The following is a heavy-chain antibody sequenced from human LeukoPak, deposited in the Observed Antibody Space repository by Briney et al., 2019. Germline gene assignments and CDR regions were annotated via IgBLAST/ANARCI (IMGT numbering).Heavy chain of an antibody. J-gene: IGHJ6*02. D-gene: IGHD3-9*01. V-gene: IGHV3-11*01. CDR3: AREVVIFPDYYYYGMDV. Sequence: GGSLRLSCAASGFTFRDYYMTWIRQAPGEGLEWISYISRSGDSLYYAESVEGRFTISRDNAKNSLFLQMNSLRADDTAVYYCAREVVIFPDYYYYGMDVWGQGTTVTVSS. CDR2: ISRSGDSL. CDR1: GFTFRDYY.